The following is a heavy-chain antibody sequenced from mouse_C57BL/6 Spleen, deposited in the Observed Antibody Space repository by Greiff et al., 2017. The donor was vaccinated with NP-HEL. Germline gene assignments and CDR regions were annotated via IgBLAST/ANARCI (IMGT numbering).Heavy chain of an antibody. Sequence: VKLMESGAELVKPGASVKISCKASGYAFSSYWMNWVKQRPGKGLEWIGQIYPGDGDTNYNGKFKGKATLTADKSSSPAYMQLSSLTSEDSAVYFCASSPPEFAYWGQGTLVTVSA. CDR1: GYAFSSYW. CDR2: IYPGDGDT. V-gene: IGHV1-80*01. J-gene: IGHJ3*01. CDR3: ASSPPEFAY.